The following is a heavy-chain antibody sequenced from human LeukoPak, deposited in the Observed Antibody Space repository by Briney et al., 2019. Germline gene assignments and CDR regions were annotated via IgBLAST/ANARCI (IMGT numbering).Heavy chain of an antibody. CDR3: ARGGYCSSTSCYHYFDY. CDR2: INHSGST. V-gene: IGHV4-34*01. J-gene: IGHJ4*02. Sequence: PSETLSLICAVYGGSFSGYYWSWIRQPPGKGLEWIGEINHSGSTNYNPSLKSRVTISVDASKNQFSLKLGSVTAADTAVYYCARGGYCSSTSCYHYFDYWGQGTLVTVSS. D-gene: IGHD2-2*01. CDR1: GGSFSGYY.